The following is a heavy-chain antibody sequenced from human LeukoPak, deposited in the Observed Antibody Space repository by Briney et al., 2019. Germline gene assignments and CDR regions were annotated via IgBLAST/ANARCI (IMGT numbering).Heavy chain of an antibody. V-gene: IGHV4-59*01. CDR2: IYYSGST. CDR3: ARSRNRFAP. CDR1: GGSISSYY. Sequence: SETLSLTCTVSGGSISSYYWSWIRQPPGKGLEWIGYIYYSGSTNYNPSLKSRVTISVDTSKNQFSLRLSSVAAADTAVYYCARSRNRFAPWGQGTLVTVSS. J-gene: IGHJ5*02.